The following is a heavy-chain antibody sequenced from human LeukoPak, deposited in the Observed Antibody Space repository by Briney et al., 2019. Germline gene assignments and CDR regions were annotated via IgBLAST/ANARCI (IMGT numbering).Heavy chain of an antibody. J-gene: IGHJ1*01. D-gene: IGHD3-10*01. CDR1: GGSISSGSYY. Sequence: SETLSLTCTVFGGSISSGSYYWSWIRQPAGKGLEWIGRIYTSGSTNYNPSLKSRVTISVDTSKNQFSLKLSSVTAADTAVYYCARGADYYGSGSYYIPDWGQGSLVTVSS. CDR3: ARGADYYGSGSYYIPD. CDR2: IYTSGST. V-gene: IGHV4-61*02.